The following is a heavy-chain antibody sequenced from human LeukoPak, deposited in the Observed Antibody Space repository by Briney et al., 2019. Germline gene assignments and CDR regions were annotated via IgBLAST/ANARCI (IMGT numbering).Heavy chain of an antibody. CDR1: GYSFTSYW. V-gene: IGHV5-51*01. Sequence: GESLKISCKGSGYSFTSYWIGWVRQMPGKGLEWMGIIYPGDSDTRYRPSFQGQVNISADKSISTAYLQWSSLKALDTAMYYCARPRTAGSFNAFDIWGQGTMVTVSS. CDR3: ARPRTAGSFNAFDI. D-gene: IGHD1-26*01. J-gene: IGHJ3*02. CDR2: IYPGDSDT.